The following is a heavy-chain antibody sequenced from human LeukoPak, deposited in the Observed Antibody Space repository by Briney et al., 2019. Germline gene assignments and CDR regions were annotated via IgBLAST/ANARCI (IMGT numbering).Heavy chain of an antibody. V-gene: IGHV3-15*01. Sequence: TGGSLRLSCAASGFTFSNAWMIWVRQAPGKGLEWVGRIKSKIDSGTTDYGAPVKGRFTISRDDSKNTLYLQMNSLKTEDAAVYYCITPLPYSAQGGQGTLVTVSS. CDR2: IKSKIDSGTT. CDR3: ITPLPYSAQ. J-gene: IGHJ4*02. CDR1: GFTFSNAW. D-gene: IGHD2-21*01.